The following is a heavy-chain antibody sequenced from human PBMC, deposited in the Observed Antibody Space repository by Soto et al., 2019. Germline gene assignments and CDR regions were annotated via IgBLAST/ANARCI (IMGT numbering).Heavy chain of an antibody. CDR3: ARALGIAAAGTSYYFDY. CDR1: GFTFSSYD. J-gene: IGHJ4*02. V-gene: IGHV3-13*01. CDR2: IGTAGDT. Sequence: GGSLRLSCAASGFTFSSYDMHWVRQATGKGLEWVSAIGTAGDTYYPGSVKGRFTISRENAKNSLYLQMNSRRAEDTAVYYCARALGIAAAGTSYYFDYWGQGTLVTVSS. D-gene: IGHD6-13*01.